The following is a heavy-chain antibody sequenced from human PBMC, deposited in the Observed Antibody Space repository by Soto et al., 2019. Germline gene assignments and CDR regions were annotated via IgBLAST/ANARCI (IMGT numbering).Heavy chain of an antibody. V-gene: IGHV4-34*01. CDR1: GGSFSGYY. CDR2: INHSGST. J-gene: IGHJ4*02. Sequence: ASETLSLTCAVYGGSFSGYYWSWIRQPPGKGLEWIGEINHSGSTNYNPSLKSRVTISVDTSKNQFSLKLSSVTAADTAVYYCARPGYCSGGSCYYFDYWGQGTLVTVSS. CDR3: ARPGYCSGGSCYYFDY. D-gene: IGHD2-15*01.